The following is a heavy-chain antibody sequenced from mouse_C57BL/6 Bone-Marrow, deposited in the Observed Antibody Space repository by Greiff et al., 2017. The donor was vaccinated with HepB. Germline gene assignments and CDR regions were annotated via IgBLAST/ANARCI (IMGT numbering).Heavy chain of an antibody. Sequence: EVQVVESGGGLVKPGGSLKLSCAASGFTFSSYTMSWVRQTPEKRLEWVATISGGGGNTYYPDSVKGRFTISRDNAKNTQYLQMSSLRSEDTALYCCARPYYSNYYWDFDVWGTGTTVTVSS. D-gene: IGHD2-5*01. CDR3: ARPYYSNYYWDFDV. CDR2: ISGGGGNT. CDR1: GFTFSSYT. V-gene: IGHV5-9*01. J-gene: IGHJ1*03.